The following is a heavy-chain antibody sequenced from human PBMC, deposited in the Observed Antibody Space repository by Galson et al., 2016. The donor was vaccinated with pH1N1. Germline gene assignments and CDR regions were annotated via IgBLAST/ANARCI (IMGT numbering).Heavy chain of an antibody. V-gene: IGHV1-8*01. Sequence: SVKVSCKASGYTFTTYDINWVRQASGQGLEWMGWIGPKRGRTGYAQQVQGRVTMTRSTSTSTAYMELNSLRSDDTAVYYCARVNTYDSSGYYPFDYWGQGTQVTVSS. J-gene: IGHJ4*02. D-gene: IGHD3-22*01. CDR1: GYTFTTYD. CDR2: IGPKRGRT. CDR3: ARVNTYDSSGYYPFDY.